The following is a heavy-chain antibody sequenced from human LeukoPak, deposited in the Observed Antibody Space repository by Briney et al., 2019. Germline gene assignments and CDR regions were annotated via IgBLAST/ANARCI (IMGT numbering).Heavy chain of an antibody. V-gene: IGHV3-53*01. D-gene: IGHD2-8*02. CDR3: ASGGKYCTGGACYGD. J-gene: IGHJ4*02. Sequence: GGSLRLSCAASDFIVSDDYISWVRQTPGKGLEWVSVIYSGGATFYADSVKGRFTISRDNSKNTVHLQMNSLRAEDTAVYYCASGGKYCTGGACYGDWGQGTLATVSS. CDR1: DFIVSDDY. CDR2: IYSGGAT.